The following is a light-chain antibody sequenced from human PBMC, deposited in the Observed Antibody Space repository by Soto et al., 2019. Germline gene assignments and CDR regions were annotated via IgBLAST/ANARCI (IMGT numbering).Light chain of an antibody. CDR2: DAS. CDR1: QSVRNY. Sequence: EIVLTQSPATLSLSPGETATLSCRASQSVRNYLAWYQQKPGKAPRLLIYDASSRATGIPARFSGTGSETDFTLTISSLEPEDFATYYCQQDGDYPGTFGQGTKVDIK. J-gene: IGKJ1*01. V-gene: IGKV3-11*01. CDR3: QQDGDYPGT.